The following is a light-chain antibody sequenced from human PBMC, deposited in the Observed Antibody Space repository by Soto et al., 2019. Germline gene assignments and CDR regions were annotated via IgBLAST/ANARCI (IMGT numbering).Light chain of an antibody. J-gene: IGLJ3*02. CDR2: EVI. CDR3: SSYTSDSTWV. Sequence: QSALTQPASVSGSPGQSITISCTGTSSDVGGYDYVSWYQQHPGKAPKLVIFEVINRPSGVSNRFSGSKSGNTASLTISGLQAEDEADYYCSSYTSDSTWVFGGGTKLTVL. V-gene: IGLV2-14*01. CDR1: SSDVGGYDY.